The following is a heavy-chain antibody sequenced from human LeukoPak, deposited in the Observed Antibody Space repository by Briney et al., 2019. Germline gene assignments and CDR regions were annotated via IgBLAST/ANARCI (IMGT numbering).Heavy chain of an antibody. V-gene: IGHV4-59*08. Sequence: GSLRLSCAVSDFTISSYDMSWIRQPPGKGLEWIGDIYNSGNTNYNPSLKSRVTISEDTSKSQFSLKLSSVTAADTAVYYCARKNYDSSAYYGAFDIWGQGTMVTVSS. CDR2: IYNSGNT. CDR3: ARKNYDSSAYYGAFDI. D-gene: IGHD3-22*01. CDR1: DFTISSYD. J-gene: IGHJ3*02.